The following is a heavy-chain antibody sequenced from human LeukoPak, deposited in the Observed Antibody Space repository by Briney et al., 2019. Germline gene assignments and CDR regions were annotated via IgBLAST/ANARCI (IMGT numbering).Heavy chain of an antibody. CDR3: ARVGVPAAIIYYFDY. J-gene: IGHJ4*02. D-gene: IGHD2-2*02. CDR2: IYYSGST. Sequence: MASETLSLTCTVSGGSISSGGYYWSWIRQHPGKGLEWIGYIYYSGSTYYNPSLKSRVTISVDTSKNQFSLKLSSVTAADTAVYYCARVGVPAAIIYYFDYWGQGTLVTVSS. V-gene: IGHV4-31*03. CDR1: GGSISSGGYY.